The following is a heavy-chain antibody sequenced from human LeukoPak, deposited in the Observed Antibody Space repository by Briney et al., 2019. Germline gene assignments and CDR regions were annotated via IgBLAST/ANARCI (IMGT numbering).Heavy chain of an antibody. CDR3: ARDIVGYSSSWYDWFDP. CDR1: GYTFTSYG. CDR2: ISAYNGNT. J-gene: IGHJ5*02. Sequence: GASVKVFCKASGYTFTSYGISWVRQAPGQGLEWMGWISAYNGNTNYAQKLQGRVTMTTDTSTSTAYMELRSLRADDTAVYSCARDIVGYSSSWYDWFDPWGQGTLVTVSS. D-gene: IGHD6-13*01. V-gene: IGHV1-18*01.